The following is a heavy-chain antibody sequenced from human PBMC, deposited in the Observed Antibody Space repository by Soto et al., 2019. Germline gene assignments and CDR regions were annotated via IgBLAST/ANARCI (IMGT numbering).Heavy chain of an antibody. V-gene: IGHV3-33*01. Sequence: GGSLRLSCAASGFTFSSYGMHWVRQAPGKGLEWVAVILYDGSNKYYADSVKGRFTISRDNSKNTLYLQMNSLRAEDTAVYYCARVKSGSSQSPLFDYWGQGTLVTVSS. D-gene: IGHD1-26*01. CDR3: ARVKSGSSQSPLFDY. CDR2: ILYDGSNK. CDR1: GFTFSSYG. J-gene: IGHJ4*02.